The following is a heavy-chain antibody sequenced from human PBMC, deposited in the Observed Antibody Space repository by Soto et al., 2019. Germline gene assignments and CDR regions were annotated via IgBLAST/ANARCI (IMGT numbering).Heavy chain of an antibody. CDR1: GYTFTSYA. Sequence: QVQVVQSGAEVKKPGASVKVSCKASGYTFTSYAMHWVRQAPGQSLEWMGWINPGNGNTRYSQKFQGRVTITRDTSASTADMELSSLRSEDTAVYYCARGASSVTTFYFDLWGRGTLVTVSS. D-gene: IGHD4-17*01. V-gene: IGHV1-3*01. CDR3: ARGASSVTTFYFDL. CDR2: INPGNGNT. J-gene: IGHJ2*01.